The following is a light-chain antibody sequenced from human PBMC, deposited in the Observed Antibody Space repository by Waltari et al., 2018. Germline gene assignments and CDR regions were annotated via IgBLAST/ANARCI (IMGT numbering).Light chain of an antibody. CDR2: YDS. V-gene: IGLV3-21*04. CDR3: HVWHPDMDPGV. CDR1: TIGSYS. J-gene: IGLJ1*01. Sequence: SYALTQPPSVSVAPGTTARITSGGATIGSYSVPWYPQKPGQAPVLVIFYDSDRPSGIPERFSGSNSGNTATLTISSVEAGDEAKYYCHVWHPDMDPGVFGPGTEVSV.